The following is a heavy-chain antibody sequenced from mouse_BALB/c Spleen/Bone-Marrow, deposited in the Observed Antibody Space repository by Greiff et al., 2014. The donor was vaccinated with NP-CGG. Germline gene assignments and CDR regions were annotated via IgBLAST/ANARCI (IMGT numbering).Heavy chain of an antibody. V-gene: IGHV14-3*02. CDR2: IDPANGNT. J-gene: IGHJ3*01. CDR1: DFNIKDAY. D-gene: IGHD2-14*01. Sequence: EVQLQQSGAELVKPGASVKLSCTASDFNIKDAYMHWVKQRPEQGLEWIGRIDPANGNTKYDPKFQGKATITADTSSNTAYLQLSSLTSEDTAVYYCAAYYRYLAWFAYWGQGTLVTVSA. CDR3: AAYYRYLAWFAY.